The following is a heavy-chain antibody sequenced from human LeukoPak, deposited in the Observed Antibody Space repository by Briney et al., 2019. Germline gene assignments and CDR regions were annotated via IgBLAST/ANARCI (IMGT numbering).Heavy chain of an antibody. CDR1: GYTFTSYD. CDR3: ARGYCSSTSCFYYYMDV. D-gene: IGHD2-2*01. V-gene: IGHV1-8*03. CDR2: MNPNSGNT. J-gene: IGHJ6*03. Sequence: ASVKVSCKASGYTFTSYDINWVRQATGQGLEWMGWMNPNSGNTGYAQKFRGRVTITRNTSISTAYMELSSLRSEDTAVYYCARGYCSSTSCFYYYMDVWGKGTTVTVSS.